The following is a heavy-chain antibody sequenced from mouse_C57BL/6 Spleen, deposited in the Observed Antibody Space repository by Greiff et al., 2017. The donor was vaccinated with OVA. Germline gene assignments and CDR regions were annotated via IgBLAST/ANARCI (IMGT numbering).Heavy chain of an antibody. CDR1: GYTFTSYW. CDR2: INPSNGGT. Sequence: QVQLQQPGTELVKPGASVKLSCKASGYTFTSYWMHWVKQRPGQGLEWIGNINPSNGGTNYNEKFKSKATLTVDKSSSPAYMQLSSLTSEDSAVYYCARARGRPADYDVAMDYWGQGTSVTVSS. V-gene: IGHV1-53*01. CDR3: ARARGRPADYDVAMDY. J-gene: IGHJ4*01. D-gene: IGHD2-4*01.